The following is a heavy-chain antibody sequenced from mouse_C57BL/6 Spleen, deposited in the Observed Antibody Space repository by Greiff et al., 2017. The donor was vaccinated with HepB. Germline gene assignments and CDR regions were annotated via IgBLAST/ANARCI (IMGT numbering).Heavy chain of an antibody. D-gene: IGHD2-4*01. CDR3: ARQREYDYDGFDY. V-gene: IGHV1-69*01. CDR2: IDPSDSYT. Sequence: QVQLQQPGAELVMPGASVKLSCKASGYTFTSYWMHWVKQRPGQGLEWIGEIDPSDSYTNSNQKFKGKSTLTVDKSSSTAYMQLSSLTSEDSAVYYCARQREYDYDGFDYWGQGTTLTVSS. CDR1: GYTFTSYW. J-gene: IGHJ2*01.